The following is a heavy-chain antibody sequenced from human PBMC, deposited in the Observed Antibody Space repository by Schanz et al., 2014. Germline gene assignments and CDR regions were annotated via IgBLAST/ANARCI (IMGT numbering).Heavy chain of an antibody. V-gene: IGHV4-59*08. CDR3: AKFLYDDPS. CDR1: GGDIGNYY. D-gene: IGHD3-3*01. J-gene: IGHJ5*02. CDR2: IHQSGGT. Sequence: QVQLQESGPGLVKPSETLSLTCSVSGGDIGNYYWSWIRQPPGKGLEWIGYIHQSGGTNYNPSLKGRVTILFDTSKNQFSLRLTSLPAADTAVYYCAKFLYDDPSWGQGTLVTVSS.